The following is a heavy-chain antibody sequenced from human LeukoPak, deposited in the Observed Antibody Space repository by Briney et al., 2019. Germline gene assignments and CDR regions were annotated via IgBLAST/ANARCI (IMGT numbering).Heavy chain of an antibody. D-gene: IGHD6-13*01. J-gene: IGHJ4*02. Sequence: GGSLRLSCTASGFTFGDYTLSWVRQAPGEGLEWVGFMRSRAYGETTEYAASVKGRFTTSRDDSKSIGYLQMNSLKSDDTALYYCTKDIADNWGQGTLVTVSS. CDR3: TKDIADN. CDR2: MRSRAYGETT. CDR1: GFTFGDYT. V-gene: IGHV3-49*04.